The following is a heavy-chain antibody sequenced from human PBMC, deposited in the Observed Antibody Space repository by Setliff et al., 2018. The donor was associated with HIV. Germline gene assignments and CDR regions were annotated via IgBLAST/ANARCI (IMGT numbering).Heavy chain of an antibody. V-gene: IGHV1-18*03. CDR1: GYTFTSYA. CDR2: ISACSGNT. J-gene: IGHJ4*03. D-gene: IGHD4-17*01. CDR3: ARHPSGWYGDYFFDY. Sequence: ASVKVSCKASGYTFTSYAISWVRQAPGQGLEWMGWISACSGNTHYAQRLQDRVTMTTDTSTSTAYMDLRSLRSDDMAVYYCARHPSGWYGDYFFDYWVRETLLVTVSS.